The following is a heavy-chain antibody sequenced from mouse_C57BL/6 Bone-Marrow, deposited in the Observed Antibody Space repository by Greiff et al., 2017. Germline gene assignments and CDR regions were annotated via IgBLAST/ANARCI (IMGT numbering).Heavy chain of an antibody. D-gene: IGHD2-3*01. CDR2: IDPSDSYT. V-gene: IGHV1-59*01. CDR1: GYTFTSYW. J-gene: IGHJ3*01. CDR3: ARGLLGSWFAY. Sequence: VQLQQSGPELVKPGASVKLSCKASGYTFTSYWMHWVKQRPGQGLEWIGVIDPSDSYTNYNQKFKGKATLTVDTSSSTAYMQLSSLTSEDSAVYYCARGLLGSWFAYWGQGTLVTVSA.